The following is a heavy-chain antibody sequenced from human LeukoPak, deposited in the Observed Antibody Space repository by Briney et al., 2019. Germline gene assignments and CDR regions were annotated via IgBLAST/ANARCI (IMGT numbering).Heavy chain of an antibody. CDR2: IYYSGST. J-gene: IGHJ5*02. Sequence: SETLSLTCTVSGGSISSYYWSWIQQPPGKGLEWIGYIYYSGSTNYNPSLKSRVTVSVDTSKNQFSLKLSSVTAADTAVYYCARDRIPFDPWGQGTLVTVSS. CDR1: GGSISSYY. D-gene: IGHD2-21*01. V-gene: IGHV4-59*01. CDR3: ARDRIPFDP.